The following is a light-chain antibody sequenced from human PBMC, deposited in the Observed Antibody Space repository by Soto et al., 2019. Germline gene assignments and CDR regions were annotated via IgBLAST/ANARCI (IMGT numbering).Light chain of an antibody. V-gene: IGKV1-5*03. Sequence: DIQMTQSPSSLSGSVGDRVTITCRASQTISSWLAWYQQKPVKAPKLLIYNASTLKSGVPSRFSGSGSGTEFTLTISSLQPDDFATYYCQHSNSFSEAFGEGTKVDIK. J-gene: IGKJ1*01. CDR1: QTISSW. CDR3: QHSNSFSEA. CDR2: NAS.